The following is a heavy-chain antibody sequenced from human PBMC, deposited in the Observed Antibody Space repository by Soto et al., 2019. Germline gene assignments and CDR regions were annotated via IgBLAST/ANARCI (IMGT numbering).Heavy chain of an antibody. J-gene: IGHJ4*02. D-gene: IGHD6-19*01. CDR1: GFTFSTDS. Sequence: EVQLVESGGGLVQPGGSLRLSCVASGFTFSTDSMNWVRQAPGKGLEWVAHISTSGATRYYADSVKGRLTISRDNAKTSLYLQMDSLRNEDTAVYYCARVVGSGFDYWGQGTLVTVSS. CDR2: ISTSGATR. V-gene: IGHV3-48*02. CDR3: ARVVGSGFDY.